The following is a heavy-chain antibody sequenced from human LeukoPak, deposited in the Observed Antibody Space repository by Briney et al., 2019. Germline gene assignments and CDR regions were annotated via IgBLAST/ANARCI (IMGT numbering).Heavy chain of an antibody. D-gene: IGHD3-3*01. CDR1: GGTFSSYA. Sequence: ASVKVSCKASGGTFSSYAISWVRQAPGQGLEWMGIINPSGGSTSYAQKFQGRVTMTRDTSTSTVYMELSSLRSEDTAVYYCARAGFRDFWSGYYHNPYFDYWGQGTLVTVSS. J-gene: IGHJ4*02. CDR3: ARAGFRDFWSGYYHNPYFDY. CDR2: INPSGGST. V-gene: IGHV1-46*01.